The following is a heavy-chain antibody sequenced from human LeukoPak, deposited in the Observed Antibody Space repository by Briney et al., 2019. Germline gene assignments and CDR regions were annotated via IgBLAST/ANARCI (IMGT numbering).Heavy chain of an antibody. CDR1: GGSISSYY. J-gene: IGHJ3*02. D-gene: IGHD3-22*01. CDR2: IYYSGST. Sequence: SETLSLTCTVSGGSISSYYWSWIRQPPGKGLEWIGYIYYSGSTNYNPSLKSRVTISVDTSKNQFSLKLSSVTAADTAVYYCARGAQLPKYYYDSSGYLPPALGIWGQGTMVTVSS. V-gene: IGHV4-59*01. CDR3: ARGAQLPKYYYDSSGYLPPALGI.